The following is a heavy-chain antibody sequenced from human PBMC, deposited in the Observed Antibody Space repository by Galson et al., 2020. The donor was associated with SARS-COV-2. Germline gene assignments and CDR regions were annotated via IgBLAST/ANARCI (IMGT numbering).Heavy chain of an antibody. CDR3: ARDKGCSGSSGSPSCNALDV. D-gene: IGHD3-22*01. Sequence: ALVQVSCQASGYNYIDYYMHWVRQAPGQGPEWMGRIHPDTGDKIYAQKLQDRVTMTRDKSISTYYMELIRLTSDDTAVYYCARDKGCSGSSGSPSCNALDVWGQGTVVTVSS. V-gene: IGHV1-2*06. CDR2: IHPDTGDK. CDR1: GYNYIDYY. J-gene: IGHJ3*01.